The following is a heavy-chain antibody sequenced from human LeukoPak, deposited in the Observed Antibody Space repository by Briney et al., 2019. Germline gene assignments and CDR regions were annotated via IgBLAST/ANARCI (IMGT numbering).Heavy chain of an antibody. CDR1: GFTFSSYG. CDR2: IRYDGSNK. Sequence: GGSLRLSCAASGFTFSSYGMHWVRQAPGKGLEWVAFIRYDGSNKYYADSVKGRFTISRDNAKNSLYLQMNSLRAEDTALYYCARSKKYYFDYETIDYWGQGTLVTVSS. J-gene: IGHJ4*02. V-gene: IGHV3-30*02. CDR3: ARSKKYYFDYETIDY. D-gene: IGHD3-22*01.